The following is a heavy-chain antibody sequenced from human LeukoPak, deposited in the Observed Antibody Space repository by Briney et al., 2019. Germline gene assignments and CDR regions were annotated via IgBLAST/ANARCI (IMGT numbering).Heavy chain of an antibody. CDR1: GFTFDDYG. CDR2: INWNGGST. D-gene: IGHD3-10*01. Sequence: PGGSLRLSCAASGFTFDDYGMSWVRQAPGKGLEWVSGINWNGGSTGYADSVKGRFTISRDNAKNSLYLQMNSLRAEDTALYYCARDHPQWFESYWFDPWGQGTLVTVSS. J-gene: IGHJ5*02. CDR3: ARDHPQWFESYWFDP. V-gene: IGHV3-20*04.